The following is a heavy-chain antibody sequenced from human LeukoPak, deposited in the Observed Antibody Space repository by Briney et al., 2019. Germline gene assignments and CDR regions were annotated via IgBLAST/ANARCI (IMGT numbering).Heavy chain of an antibody. V-gene: IGHV4-34*01. J-gene: IGHJ4*02. Sequence: PSETLSLTCAVYGGSFSGYYWSWIRQPPGKGLEWIGEINHSGSTNYNPSLKSRVTTSVDTSKNQFSLKLSSVTAADTAVYYCARLRDGSTEDWGQETLVTVSS. CDR2: INHSGST. CDR1: GGSFSGYY. CDR3: ARLRDGSTED. D-gene: IGHD5-24*01.